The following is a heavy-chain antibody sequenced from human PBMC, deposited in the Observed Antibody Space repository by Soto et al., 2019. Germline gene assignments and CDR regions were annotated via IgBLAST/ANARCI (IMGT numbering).Heavy chain of an antibody. CDR3: ARTSCSGGSCYKIDY. D-gene: IGHD2-15*01. V-gene: IGHV4-31*03. CDR2: IYYSGST. J-gene: IGHJ4*02. CDR1: GGSISSGGYY. Sequence: QVQLQESGPGLVKPSQTLSLTCTVSGGSISSGGYYWSWIRQHPGKGLEWIGYIYYSGSTYYNPYLKSRVTISVDTSKNQFPLKLSSVTAADTAVYYCARTSCSGGSCYKIDYWGQGTLVTVSS.